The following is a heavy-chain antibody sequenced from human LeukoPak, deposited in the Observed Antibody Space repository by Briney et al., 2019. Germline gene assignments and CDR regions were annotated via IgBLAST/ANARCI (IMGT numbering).Heavy chain of an antibody. D-gene: IGHD6-19*01. V-gene: IGHV3-23*01. Sequence: GGSLRLSCVASGFTFNNFAMSWVRQAPGKGLEWVSVINSNGGTTHYAGSVKGRFTISRDNSRNTVSLQMNSLRADDTAIYYCVRDTVSGWYYIDCWGQGTLVTVSS. CDR1: GFTFNNFA. CDR3: VRDTVSGWYYIDC. J-gene: IGHJ4*02. CDR2: INSNGGTT.